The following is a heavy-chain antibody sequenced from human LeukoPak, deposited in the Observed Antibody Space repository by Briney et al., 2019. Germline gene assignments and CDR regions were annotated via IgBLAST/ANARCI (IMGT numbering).Heavy chain of an antibody. CDR1: GGSISSSY. Sequence: SQTLSLTCTVSGGSISSSYWSWVRQPPGKGLEWVGYIDNSGSTNYNPSLKSRVTISLDTPKSQFSLKLSSVTAADTAVYYCARAPLYSGGSGWSIYYFYAMDVWGQGTTVTVSS. CDR2: IDNSGST. D-gene: IGHD6-19*01. J-gene: IGHJ6*02. CDR3: ARAPLYSGGSGWSIYYFYAMDV. V-gene: IGHV4-59*01.